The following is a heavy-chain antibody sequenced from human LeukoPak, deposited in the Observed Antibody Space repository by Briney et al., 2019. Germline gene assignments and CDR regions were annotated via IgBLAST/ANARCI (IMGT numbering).Heavy chain of an antibody. CDR3: ARQRETAVAGTGFDY. Sequence: GGSLRLSCAASGFTFSRYDMHWVRQVIGKGLEWVSAIGTVGDTYYPGSVKGRFTISREDAKNSLYLQMNGLRAGDTAVYYCARQRETAVAGTGFDYWGQGTLVTVSS. CDR1: GFTFSRYD. CDR2: IGTVGDT. J-gene: IGHJ4*02. V-gene: IGHV3-13*01. D-gene: IGHD6-13*01.